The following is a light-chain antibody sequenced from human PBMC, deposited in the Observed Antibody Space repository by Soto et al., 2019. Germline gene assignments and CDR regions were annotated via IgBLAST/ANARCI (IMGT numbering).Light chain of an antibody. CDR3: QQHGSSPIT. J-gene: IGKJ5*01. CDR2: GAS. Sequence: EVVMTQSPATLSVSPGDKVSLSCRANQTISNTLALHQQKPGQTPRLLVYGASSRATGFPDRFSGSGSGTDFTLTISRLEPEDFAVYYCQQHGSSPITFGQGTRLEI. CDR1: QTISNT. V-gene: IGKV3-20*01.